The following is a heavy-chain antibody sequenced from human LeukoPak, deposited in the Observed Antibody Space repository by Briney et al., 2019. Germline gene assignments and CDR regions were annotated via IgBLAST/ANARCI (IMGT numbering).Heavy chain of an antibody. CDR3: ARAQLNLLVDFGMDV. CDR2: INYSGST. J-gene: IGHJ6*02. CDR1: GGSITTYY. Sequence: SSETLSLTCTVSGGSITTYYWTWIRQPPGKGLEWIGYINYSGSTNYNPSLKSRVTISVDTSKNQFSLKLSSVTAADTAVYYCARAQLNLLVDFGMDVCGQGTTVTVSS. V-gene: IGHV4-59*01. D-gene: IGHD1-1*01.